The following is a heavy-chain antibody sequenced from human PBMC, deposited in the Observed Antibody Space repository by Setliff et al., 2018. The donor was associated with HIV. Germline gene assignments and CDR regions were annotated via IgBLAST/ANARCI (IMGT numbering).Heavy chain of an antibody. Sequence: SETLSLTCTVSSGSISTYYWTWIRQPPGKGLEYIGYISNTGNTKYNPSLKSRVTIAGDTSKNQFSVRLTSVTAADTAVYFCARDVARFDYDTGGYYVSHLDYWGQGIQVTV. V-gene: IGHV4-59*01. D-gene: IGHD3-22*01. CDR3: ARDVARFDYDTGGYYVSHLDY. CDR2: ISNTGNT. CDR1: SGSISTYY. J-gene: IGHJ4*02.